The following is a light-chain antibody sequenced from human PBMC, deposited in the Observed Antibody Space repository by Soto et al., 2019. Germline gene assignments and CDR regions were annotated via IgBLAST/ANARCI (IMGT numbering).Light chain of an antibody. CDR3: SSYSSGRYV. Sequence: QSALTQPASVSGSPGQSITISCTGTSSDVGGYNYVSWSQQHPGKAPQLMIYEVSNRPSGVSNRFSGSKSGNTASLTISGLQAEDEADYYCSSYSSGRYVFGTGTKVTVL. V-gene: IGLV2-14*01. J-gene: IGLJ1*01. CDR1: SSDVGGYNY. CDR2: EVS.